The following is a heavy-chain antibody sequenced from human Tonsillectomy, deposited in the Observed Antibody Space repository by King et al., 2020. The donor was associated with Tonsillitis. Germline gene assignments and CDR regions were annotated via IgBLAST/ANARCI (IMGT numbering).Heavy chain of an antibody. V-gene: IGHV3-53*04. CDR1: GFTVSANY. CDR2: IYSGGWT. Sequence: VQLVQSGGGLVQPGGSLRLSCAASGFTVSANYMSWVRQAPGKGLECVSIIYSGGWTDYADPVKGRFTISRQNSKNTVYLQMNRLRAEDTAGYYCARARMQLWSYHFDFWGQGTLVTVSS. D-gene: IGHD5-18*01. J-gene: IGHJ4*02. CDR3: ARARMQLWSYHFDF.